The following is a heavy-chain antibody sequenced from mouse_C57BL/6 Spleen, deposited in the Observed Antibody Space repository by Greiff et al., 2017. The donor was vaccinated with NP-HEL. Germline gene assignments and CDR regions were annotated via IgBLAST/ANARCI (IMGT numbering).Heavy chain of an antibody. D-gene: IGHD1-1*01. CDR3: ARDYYGSSYQAWFAY. J-gene: IGHJ3*01. CDR1: GYSITSGYY. Sequence: EVQVVESGPGLVKPSQSLSLTCSVTGYSITSGYYWNWIRQFPGNKLEWMGYISYDGSNNYNPSLKNRISITRDTSKNQFFLKLNSVTTEDTATYYCARDYYGSSYQAWFAYWGQGTLVTVSA. CDR2: ISYDGSN. V-gene: IGHV3-6*01.